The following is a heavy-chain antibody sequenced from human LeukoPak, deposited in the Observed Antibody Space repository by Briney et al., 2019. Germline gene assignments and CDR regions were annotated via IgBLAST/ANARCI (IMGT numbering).Heavy chain of an antibody. CDR3: ARNYGSGSHYPAGY. V-gene: IGHV1-46*01. Sequence: ASVKVSCKASGHTFTIYYIHWVRQAPGQGLEWMGIINPSGGSTSYAQKFQGRVTMTSDTSTSTVYMELSSLRSEDTAMYYCARNYGSGSHYPAGYWGQGTLVTVSS. J-gene: IGHJ4*02. D-gene: IGHD3-10*01. CDR1: GHTFTIYY. CDR2: INPSGGST.